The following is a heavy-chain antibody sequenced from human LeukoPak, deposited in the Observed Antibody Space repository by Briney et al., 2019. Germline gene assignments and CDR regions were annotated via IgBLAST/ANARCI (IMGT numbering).Heavy chain of an antibody. J-gene: IGHJ4*02. CDR3: AKDFLRLLRNPRGLFDY. D-gene: IGHD2-21*02. CDR1: GFTFDDYA. Sequence: GGSLRLSCAASGFTFDDYAMHWVRQAPGKGLEWVSGISWNSGSIGYADSVKGRFTISRDNAKNSLYLQMNSLRAEDTALYYCAKDFLRLLRNPRGLFDYWGQGTLVTVSS. V-gene: IGHV3-9*01. CDR2: ISWNSGSI.